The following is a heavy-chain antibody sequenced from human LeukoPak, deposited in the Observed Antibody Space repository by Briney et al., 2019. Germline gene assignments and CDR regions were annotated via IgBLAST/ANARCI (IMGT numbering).Heavy chain of an antibody. Sequence: SVKVSCKASGGTFSSYTISWVRQAPGQGLEWMGRIISILGIANYAQKFQGRVTITADKSTSTAYMELSSLRSEDTAVYYCASSDIVVVPAARHTYYYYGMDVWGQGTTVTVSS. J-gene: IGHJ6*02. D-gene: IGHD2-2*01. V-gene: IGHV1-69*02. CDR3: ASSDIVVVPAARHTYYYYGMDV. CDR2: IISILGIA. CDR1: GGTFSSYT.